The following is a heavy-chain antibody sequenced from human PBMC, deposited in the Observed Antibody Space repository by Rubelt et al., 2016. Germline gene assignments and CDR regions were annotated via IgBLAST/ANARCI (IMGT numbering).Heavy chain of an antibody. CDR3: AHRRNYDFWSGYSGSDP. CDR1: GFSLSTSGVG. Sequence: QITLKESGPTLVKPTQTLTLTCTFSGFSLSTSGVGVGWIRQPPGKALEWLALIYWDDDKRYSPSLKSRLTITKDTSKNQVVLTMTNMDPVDTATYYWAHRRNYDFWSGYSGSDPWGQGTLVTVSS. V-gene: IGHV2-5*02. D-gene: IGHD3-3*01. J-gene: IGHJ5*02. CDR2: IYWDDDK.